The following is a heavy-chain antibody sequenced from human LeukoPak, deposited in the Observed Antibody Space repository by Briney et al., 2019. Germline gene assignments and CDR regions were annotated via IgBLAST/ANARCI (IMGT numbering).Heavy chain of an antibody. D-gene: IGHD3-10*01. J-gene: IGHJ4*02. CDR1: GGSISSYY. CDR2: IYYSGST. CDR3: ARKYYYGSGSHFDY. V-gene: IGHV4-59*01. Sequence: SETLSLTCTVSGGSISSYYWSRIRQPPGKGLEWVGYIYYSGSTNYNPSLKSRVTISVDTSKNQFSLKLSSVTAADTAVYYCARKYYYGSGSHFDYWGQGTLVTVS.